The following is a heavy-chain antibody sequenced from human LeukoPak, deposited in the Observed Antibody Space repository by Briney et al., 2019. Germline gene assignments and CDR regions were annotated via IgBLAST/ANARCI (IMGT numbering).Heavy chain of an antibody. CDR2: MNPNSGNT. CDR1: GYSFTSYD. J-gene: IGHJ4*02. D-gene: IGHD3-10*01. CDR3: ARVQRVTFPLKYYFDY. Sequence: ASVKASCKASGYSFTSYDINWVRQATGQGLEWMGWMNPNSGNTGYAQKFQGRVTMTRSTSISTVYMELSSLRSEDTAVYYCARVQRVTFPLKYYFDYWGQGTLVTVSS. V-gene: IGHV1-8*01.